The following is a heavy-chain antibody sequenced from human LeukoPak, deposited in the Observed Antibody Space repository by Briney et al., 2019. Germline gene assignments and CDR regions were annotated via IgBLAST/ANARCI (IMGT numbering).Heavy chain of an antibody. D-gene: IGHD1-14*01. V-gene: IGHV3-30*02. J-gene: IGHJ4*02. Sequence: GGSLRLSCAASGFTFSSYGMHWVRQAPGKGLEWVAFIRYDGTNIYYADSVKGRFTISRDNSKNTLYLQMNSLRVEDTAVYYCAKDLGTSGSFDYWGQGTLVTGSS. CDR3: AKDLGTSGSFDY. CDR1: GFTFSSYG. CDR2: IRYDGTNI.